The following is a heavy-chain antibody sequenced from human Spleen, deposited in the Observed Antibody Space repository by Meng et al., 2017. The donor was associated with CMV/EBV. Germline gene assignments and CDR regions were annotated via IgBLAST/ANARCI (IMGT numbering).Heavy chain of an antibody. CDR3: ARGQPKIVGVATSNGLDV. V-gene: IGHV4-34*01. CDR2: INHSGNT. Sequence: SETLSLTCGGYGGFSSNYYWTWIRQSPGEGLEWIGEINHSGNTNYNPSLAARVTISVDTSKRQFSLSLNSVTAADTAVYYCARGQPKIVGVATSNGLDVWGQGTTVTVSS. CDR1: GGFSSNYY. J-gene: IGHJ6*02. D-gene: IGHD2-21*01.